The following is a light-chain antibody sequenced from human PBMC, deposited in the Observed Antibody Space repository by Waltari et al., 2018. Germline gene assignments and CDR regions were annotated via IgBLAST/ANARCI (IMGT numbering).Light chain of an antibody. CDR3: CSYTISDTYV. J-gene: IGLJ1*01. CDR1: SSDIGAYNY. CDR2: EVT. Sequence: QSALTQPASVSGSPGQSTTISCTGTSSDIGAYNYVSWYQQHPGKAPKLMIYEVTKRPSGVAGPFPGSKSGNTASLTLSGLQSEDEADYYCCSYTISDTYVFGTGTKGTVL. V-gene: IGLV2-14*01.